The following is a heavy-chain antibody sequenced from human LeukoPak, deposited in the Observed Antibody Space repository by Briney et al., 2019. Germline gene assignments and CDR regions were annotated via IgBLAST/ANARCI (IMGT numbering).Heavy chain of an antibody. CDR2: INHSGST. CDR3: ARGWDYGDYLDYFDY. V-gene: IGHV4-34*01. Sequence: SETLSLTCAVYGGSFSGYYWSWIRQPPGKGLEWLGEINHSGSTNYNPSLKSRVTISVDTSKNQFSLKLSSVTAADTAVYYCARGWDYGDYLDYFDYWGQGTLVTVSS. J-gene: IGHJ4*02. D-gene: IGHD4-17*01. CDR1: GGSFSGYY.